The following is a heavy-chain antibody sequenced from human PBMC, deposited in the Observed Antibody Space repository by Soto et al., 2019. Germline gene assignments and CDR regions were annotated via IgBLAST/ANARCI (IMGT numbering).Heavy chain of an antibody. D-gene: IGHD3-10*01. CDR3: ARNKPGNYGMDV. V-gene: IGHV3-53*02. CDR2: IYSGDST. CDR1: GFIISSNN. Sequence: EVQLEDTGGGLIQPEGSLRLSCAASGFIISSNNMNWVRQAPGKGQEWVSIIYSGDSTSYAGSVKGRFTISRDNSTNTVFLQMNSLRAEDTAVYYCARNKPGNYGMDVWGRGTTVTVSS. J-gene: IGHJ6*02.